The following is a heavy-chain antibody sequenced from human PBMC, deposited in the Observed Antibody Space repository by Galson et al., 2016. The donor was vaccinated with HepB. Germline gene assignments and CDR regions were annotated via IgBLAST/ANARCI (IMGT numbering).Heavy chain of an antibody. D-gene: IGHD3-9*01. V-gene: IGHV3-23*01. CDR1: GFTFTMYT. Sequence: SLRLSCAASGFTFTMYTMNWVRQAPGKGLEWVSAITSTGGCTYYAASVQGRFSISRDNSKNTLYLQMNSLRAEDTAIYHCVNPVPSDSNILNGYLFHWGQGTLVTVSS. J-gene: IGHJ4*02. CDR2: ITSTGGCT. CDR3: VNPVPSDSNILNGYLFH.